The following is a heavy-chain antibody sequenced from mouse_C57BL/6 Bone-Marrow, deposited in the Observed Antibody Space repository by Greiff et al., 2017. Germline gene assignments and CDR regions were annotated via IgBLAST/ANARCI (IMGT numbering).Heavy chain of an antibody. Sequence: QVQLQQSGAELARPGASVKLSCKASGYTFTSYGISWVKQRTGQGLEWIGEIYPRRGNTYYNEKLKGKATLTAAKSSSTAYMELRSLTSEDSAVYFCARPGSSYFYYAMDYWGQGTSVTVSS. V-gene: IGHV1-81*01. CDR3: ARPGSSYFYYAMDY. J-gene: IGHJ4*01. CDR1: GYTFTSYG. CDR2: IYPRRGNT. D-gene: IGHD1-1*01.